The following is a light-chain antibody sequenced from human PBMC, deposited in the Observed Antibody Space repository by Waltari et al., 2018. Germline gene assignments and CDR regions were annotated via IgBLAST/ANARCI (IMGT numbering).Light chain of an antibody. J-gene: IGLJ1*01. CDR2: DVD. CDR3: CSYAGRGTFV. Sequence: QSALSQPASVSGSPGQSVTVSCTGSSRDVGHYNFVSWYRQHPGKAPELMIHDVDKRPSGVSNRFSGSKSGNTASLTISGLQAEDQADYYCCSYAGRGTFVFGTGTQVTVL. CDR1: SRDVGHYNF. V-gene: IGLV2-23*02.